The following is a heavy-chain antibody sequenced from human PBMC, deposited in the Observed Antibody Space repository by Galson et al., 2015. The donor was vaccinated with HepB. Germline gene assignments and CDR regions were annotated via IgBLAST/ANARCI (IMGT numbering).Heavy chain of an antibody. V-gene: IGHV3-21*01. D-gene: IGHD1-1*01. CDR1: GFTFSSYS. CDR2: ISSSSSYI. J-gene: IGHJ4*02. CDR3: AREGEGNWNEDY. Sequence: SLRLSCAASGFTFSSYSMNWVRQAPGKGLEWVSSISSSSSYIYYADSVKGRFTISRDNAKNSLYLQMNSLRAEDTAVYYCAREGEGNWNEDYWGQGTLVTVSS.